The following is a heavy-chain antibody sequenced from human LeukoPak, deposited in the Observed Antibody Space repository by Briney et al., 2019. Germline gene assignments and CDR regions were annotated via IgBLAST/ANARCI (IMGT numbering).Heavy chain of an antibody. CDR3: AKDFGFVVTGTVDY. CDR1: GFTFSSYA. V-gene: IGHV3-23*01. J-gene: IGHJ4*02. D-gene: IGHD2-15*01. CDR2: ISGSGGST. Sequence: GGSLRLSCAASGFTFSSYAMSWARQAPGKGLEWVSAISGSGGSTYYADSVKGRFTISRDNSKNTLYLQMNSLRAEDTAVYYCAKDFGFVVTGTVDYWGQGTLVTVSS.